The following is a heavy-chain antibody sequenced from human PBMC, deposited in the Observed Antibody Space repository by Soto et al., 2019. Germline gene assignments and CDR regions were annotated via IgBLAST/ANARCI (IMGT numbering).Heavy chain of an antibody. CDR2: ISGSGGST. D-gene: IGHD3-22*01. V-gene: IGHV3-23*01. Sequence: GGSLRLSCAASGFTFSSYAMSWVRQAPGKGLEWVSAISGSGGSTYYADSVKGRFTISRDNSKNTLYLQMNSLRAEDTAVYYCAKSHYYDSSREPFDYWGQGTLVTVSS. J-gene: IGHJ4*02. CDR1: GFTFSSYA. CDR3: AKSHYYDSSREPFDY.